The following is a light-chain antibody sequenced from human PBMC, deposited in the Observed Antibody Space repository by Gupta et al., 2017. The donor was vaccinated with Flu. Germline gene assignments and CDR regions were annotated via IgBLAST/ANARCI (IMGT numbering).Light chain of an antibody. J-gene: IGLJ1*01. CDR1: SNDVGTYYF. CDR3: FSYACSVTPDV. V-gene: IGLV2-23*01. Sequence: QSALTQPASVSGSPGHTITISCTGFSNDVGTYYFVSWYQQYPGKAPKLLIYEDTKRPSQISTRYSGSKSGNTASLTITGLQADDKADYFCFSYACSVTPDVVGTGTTVTVL. CDR2: EDT.